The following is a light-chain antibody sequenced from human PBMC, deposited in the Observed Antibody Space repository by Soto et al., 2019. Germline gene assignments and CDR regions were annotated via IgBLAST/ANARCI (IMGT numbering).Light chain of an antibody. Sequence: EIVLTQSPGTLSLSPGERATLSCRASQSVSSSYLAWYQQKPGQAPRLLIYGASSRATGIPDRFSGSGSGTDFTLTISRLEPEDFAVYYCQQHGSSPTFGPGTKVDIK. CDR1: QSVSSSY. CDR3: QQHGSSPT. CDR2: GAS. V-gene: IGKV3-20*01. J-gene: IGKJ3*01.